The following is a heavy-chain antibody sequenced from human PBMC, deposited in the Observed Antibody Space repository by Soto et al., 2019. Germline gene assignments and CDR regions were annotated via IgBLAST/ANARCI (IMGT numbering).Heavy chain of an antibody. Sequence: SETLSLTCTVSGGSISSYYWSWIRQPPGKGLEWIGYIYYSGSTNYNPSLKSRVTISVDTSKNQFSLKLRSVTAADTAVYYCARLRADGSGYYYDYNWFDPWGQGTLVTVSS. V-gene: IGHV4-59*01. CDR3: ARLRADGSGYYYDYNWFDP. CDR2: IYYSGST. J-gene: IGHJ5*02. CDR1: GGSISSYY. D-gene: IGHD3-22*01.